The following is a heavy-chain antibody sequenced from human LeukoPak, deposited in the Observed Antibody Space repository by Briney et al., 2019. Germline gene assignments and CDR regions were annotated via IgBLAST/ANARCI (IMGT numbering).Heavy chain of an antibody. V-gene: IGHV3-66*01. Sequence: KAGGSLRLSCAASGFTVSSNYMSWVRQAPGKGLEWVSVIYSGGSTYYADSVKGRFTISRDNSRNTLYLEMNSLRADDTAVYYCARAVIATAGRRHYFDYWGLGTLVTVSS. J-gene: IGHJ4*02. CDR1: GFTVSSNY. D-gene: IGHD6-19*01. CDR2: IYSGGST. CDR3: ARAVIATAGRRHYFDY.